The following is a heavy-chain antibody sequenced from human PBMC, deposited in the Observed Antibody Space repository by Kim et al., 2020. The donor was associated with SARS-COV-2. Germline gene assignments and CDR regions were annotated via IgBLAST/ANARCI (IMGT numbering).Heavy chain of an antibody. CDR2: IYYSGST. D-gene: IGHD3-22*01. Sequence: SETLSLTCTVSGDSISSSSYYWGWIRQPPGKGLEWIGSIYYSGSTYYNPSLKSRVTISVDTSKNQFSLKLTSVTAADTAVYYCARHGTTYDSSGPLGYWGLGTLVTVSS. J-gene: IGHJ4*02. CDR1: GDSISSSSYY. V-gene: IGHV4-39*01. CDR3: ARHGTTYDSSGPLGY.